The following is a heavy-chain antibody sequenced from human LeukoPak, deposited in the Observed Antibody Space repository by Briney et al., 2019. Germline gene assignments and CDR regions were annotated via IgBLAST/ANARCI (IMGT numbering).Heavy chain of an antibody. CDR2: ISSSGSTI. CDR3: ARWYYYETSGLYYGSFDN. J-gene: IGHJ5*02. Sequence: GGSLRLSCAASGFTFSSYEMNWVRQAPGKGLEWVSYISSSGSTIYYADSVKGRFTISRDNAKNSLYLQMNGLRAEDTAVYYCARWYYYETSGLYYGSFDNWGQGTLVTVSS. CDR1: GFTFSSYE. V-gene: IGHV3-48*03. D-gene: IGHD3-22*01.